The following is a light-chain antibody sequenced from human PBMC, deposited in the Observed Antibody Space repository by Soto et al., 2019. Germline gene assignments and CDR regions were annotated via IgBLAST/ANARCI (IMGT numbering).Light chain of an antibody. Sequence: QSVLTQPASISGSPGQSITISCTGTSSDIGIYNYVSWYQQHPGKAPKLMIYEVSNRPSGVSTRFSGSRSGNTASLTISGLQAEDEADYYCSSYTSSNTLVFGGGTKLTVL. CDR3: SSYTSSNTLV. J-gene: IGLJ2*01. CDR1: SSDIGIYNY. CDR2: EVS. V-gene: IGLV2-14*01.